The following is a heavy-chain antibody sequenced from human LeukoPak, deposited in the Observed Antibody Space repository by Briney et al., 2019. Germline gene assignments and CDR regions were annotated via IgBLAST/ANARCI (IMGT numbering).Heavy chain of an antibody. V-gene: IGHV3-66*02. CDR2: IYSGGST. CDR3: ARDIRDSSGYYYYFDN. D-gene: IGHD3-22*01. Sequence: GGSLRLSCAASGFTVSSSYMSWVRQAPGKGLEWVSLIYSGGSTHYADSVKGRFTISRDTSKNTLYFQMNSLRAEDTALYYCARDIRDSSGYYYYFDNWGQGTLVTVSS. J-gene: IGHJ4*02. CDR1: GFTVSSSY.